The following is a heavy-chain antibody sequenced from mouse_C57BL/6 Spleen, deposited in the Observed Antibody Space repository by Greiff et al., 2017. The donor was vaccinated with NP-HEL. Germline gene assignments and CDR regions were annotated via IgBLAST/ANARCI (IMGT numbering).Heavy chain of an antibody. D-gene: IGHD2-10*02. CDR3: ARGGDSSISDAAMEY. J-gene: IGHJ4*01. CDR2: IYWDDDK. Sequence: QVTLKVSGPGILQSSQTLSLTCSFSGFSLSTSGMGVSWIRQPSGKGLEWLAHIYWDDDKRYNPSLKSRLTISKDTSRNQVFLKITSVDTADTATYNCARGGDSSISDAAMEYWGQGTSVTVST. V-gene: IGHV8-12*01. CDR1: GFSLSTSGMG.